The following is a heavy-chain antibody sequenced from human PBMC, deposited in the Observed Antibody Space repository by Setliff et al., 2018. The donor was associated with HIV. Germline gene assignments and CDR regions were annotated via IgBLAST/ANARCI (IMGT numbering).Heavy chain of an antibody. Sequence: SETLSLTCSVSGGSISSSRYFWGWIRQPPGKGLEWIGSLSYTGSTYYNPSLKSRVTISADTSKNQFSLKLNSVTAADTAVYYCASSPIAAPTYYFDYWGQGTLDTVSS. V-gene: IGHV4-39*01. J-gene: IGHJ4*02. CDR3: ASSPIAAPTYYFDY. CDR2: LSYTGST. D-gene: IGHD6-6*01. CDR1: GGSISSSRYF.